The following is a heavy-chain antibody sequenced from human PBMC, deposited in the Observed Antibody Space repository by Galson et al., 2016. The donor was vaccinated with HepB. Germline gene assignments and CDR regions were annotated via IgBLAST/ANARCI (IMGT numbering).Heavy chain of an antibody. CDR2: XXYDXXXT. CDR3: ARGMPYYSGSYNYLDS. D-gene: IGHD3-10*01. J-gene: IGHJ4*02. Sequence: CAASGFAFETFAMHWVRQAPGKGLEWVAXXXYDXXXTXXXDSVRVRLXLSRDNSKNTRCLQMKVLXTEXSXIYFCARGMPYYSGSYNYLDSWGQGTLVTGS. CDR1: GFAFETFA. V-gene: IGHV3-30*19.